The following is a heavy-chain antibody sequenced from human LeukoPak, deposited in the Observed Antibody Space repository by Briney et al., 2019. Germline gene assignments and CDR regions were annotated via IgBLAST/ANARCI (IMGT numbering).Heavy chain of an antibody. V-gene: IGHV1-69*13. Sequence: SVKVSSKASGYTFTTYGITWVRQAPGQGLEWMGGIIPIFGTANYAQKFQGRVTITADESTSTAYMELGSLRSEDTAVYYCARKEAAAGYYYYGMDVWGQGTTVTVSS. CDR2: IIPIFGTA. CDR1: GYTFTTYG. CDR3: ARKEAAAGYYYYGMDV. J-gene: IGHJ6*02. D-gene: IGHD6-13*01.